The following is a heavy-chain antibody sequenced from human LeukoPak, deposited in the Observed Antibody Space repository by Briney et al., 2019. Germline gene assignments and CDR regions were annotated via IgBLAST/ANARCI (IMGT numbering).Heavy chain of an antibody. Sequence: SQTLSLTCAVSGGSISSGGYSWSWIRQPPGKGLEWIGYIYHSGSTYYNPSLKSRVTISVDTSKNQFSLKLSSVTAADTAVYYCARVVAAYFDYWGQGTLVTVSS. D-gene: IGHD2-15*01. CDR3: ARVVAAYFDY. CDR2: IYHSGST. CDR1: GGSISSGGYS. J-gene: IGHJ4*02. V-gene: IGHV4-30-2*01.